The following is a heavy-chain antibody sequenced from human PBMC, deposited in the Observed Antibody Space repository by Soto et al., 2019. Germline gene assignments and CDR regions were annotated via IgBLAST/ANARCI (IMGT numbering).Heavy chain of an antibody. D-gene: IGHD2-2*01. CDR1: GGSISSGGYY. CDR3: ARDGSGMVVPAGTYAFDI. CDR2: IYYSGST. V-gene: IGHV4-31*03. Sequence: QVQLQESGPGLVKPSQTLSLTYTVSGGSISSGGYYWSWIRQHPGKGLEWIGYIYYSGSTYYNPYLDSRVTISVDTAKNQFSRKLSSVTAADTAVYYCARDGSGMVVPAGTYAFDIWGQGTMVTVSS. J-gene: IGHJ3*02.